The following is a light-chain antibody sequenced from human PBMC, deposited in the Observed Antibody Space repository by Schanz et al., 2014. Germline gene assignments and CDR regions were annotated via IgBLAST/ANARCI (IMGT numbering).Light chain of an antibody. J-gene: IGLJ2*01. V-gene: IGLV1-47*02. CDR1: SSNIGSNY. Sequence: QSVLTQPPSASGTPGQRVTMSCSGSSSNIGSNYVYWYQQLPGTAPKLLIYSNSQRPSGVPDRFSGSKSGTSASLAISGLRSEDEADYYCAAWDDSLSGYVVFGGGTKLTVL. CDR2: SNS. CDR3: AAWDDSLSGYVV.